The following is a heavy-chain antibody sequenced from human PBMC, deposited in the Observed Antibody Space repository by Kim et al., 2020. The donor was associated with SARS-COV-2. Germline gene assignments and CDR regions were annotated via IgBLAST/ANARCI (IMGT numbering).Heavy chain of an antibody. V-gene: IGHV4-4*07. CDR1: GGSISSYY. J-gene: IGHJ6*02. D-gene: IGHD3-16*01. CDR3: ARDFGQNEGSFYYYYYYGMDV. Sequence: SETLSLACTVSGGSISSYYWSWIRQPAGKGLEWIGRIYTSGSTNYNPSLKSRVTMSVDTSKNQFSLKLSSVTAADTAVYYCARDFGQNEGSFYYYYYYGMDVWGQGTTVTVSS. CDR2: IYTSGST.